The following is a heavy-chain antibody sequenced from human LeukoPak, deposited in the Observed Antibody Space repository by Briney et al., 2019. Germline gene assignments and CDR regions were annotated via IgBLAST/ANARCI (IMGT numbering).Heavy chain of an antibody. Sequence: SETLSLTCAVYGGTFSGYYWTWLRQPPGKGLEWIGEINHRGSTNYNPSLKSRVTITVNTTNNQFTLKLSSMTAADAAVYYCGRDRRGSESYCGRQDCYYFEYWGQGTVVTVSS. CDR2: INHRGST. V-gene: IGHV4-34*01. D-gene: IGHD3-10*01. J-gene: IGHJ4*02. CDR3: GRDRRGSESYCGRQDCYYFEY. CDR1: GGTFSGYY.